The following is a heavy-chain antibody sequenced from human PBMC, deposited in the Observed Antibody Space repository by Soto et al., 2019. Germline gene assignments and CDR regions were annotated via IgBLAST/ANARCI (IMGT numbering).Heavy chain of an antibody. CDR1: GGSINRVAYY. CDR3: AVDTTIEGPNWLDP. V-gene: IGHV4-30-4*08. CDR2: VYHTGNT. Sequence: SETLSLTCTVSGGSINRVAYYWSWIRQLPGKGLEWIGYVYHTGNTDYNPSLKSRISISVDTSKNQFSMDLKDVTAADTAVYYCAVDTTIEGPNWLDPWGQGTLVTVSS. J-gene: IGHJ5*02. D-gene: IGHD5-18*01.